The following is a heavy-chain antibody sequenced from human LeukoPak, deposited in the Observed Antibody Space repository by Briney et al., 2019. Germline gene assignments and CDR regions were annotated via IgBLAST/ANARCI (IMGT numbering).Heavy chain of an antibody. Sequence: SETLSLTCAAYGGSFSGYYWSWIRQPPGKGLEWIGEINHSGSTNYNPSLKSRVTISVDTSKNQFSLKLSSVTAVDTAVYYCARVPRGGSENDAFDIWGQGTMVTVSS. CDR3: ARVPRGGSENDAFDI. CDR1: GGSFSGYY. CDR2: INHSGST. D-gene: IGHD2-15*01. J-gene: IGHJ3*02. V-gene: IGHV4-34*01.